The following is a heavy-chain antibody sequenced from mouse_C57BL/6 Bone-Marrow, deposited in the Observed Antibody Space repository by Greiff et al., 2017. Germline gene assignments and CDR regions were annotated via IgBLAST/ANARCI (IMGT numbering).Heavy chain of an antibody. CDR3: ARSSTFFYYFDY. CDR2: FHPYNDDT. J-gene: IGHJ2*01. D-gene: IGHD5-1*01. CDR1: GYTFTTYP. V-gene: IGHV1-47*01. Sequence: VKLKESGAELVKPGASVKMSCKASGYTFTTYPIEWMKQNHGKSLEWIGNFHPYNDDTKYNEKFKGKATLTVEKSSNTVYLELSRLTSDDSAVXYCARSSTFFYYFDYWGQGTTLTVSS.